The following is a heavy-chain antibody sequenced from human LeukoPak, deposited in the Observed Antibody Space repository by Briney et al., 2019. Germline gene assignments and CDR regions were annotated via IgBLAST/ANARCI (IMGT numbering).Heavy chain of an antibody. CDR3: AKLPARRYSSSWYLDY. J-gene: IGHJ4*02. V-gene: IGHV3-30-3*01. D-gene: IGHD6-13*01. Sequence: GRSLRLSCAASGFTFSSYAMHWVRQAPGKGLEWVAVISYDGSNKYYADSVKGRFTISRDNSKNTLYLQMNSLRAEDTAVYYCAKLPARRYSSSWYLDYWGQGTLVTVSS. CDR2: ISYDGSNK. CDR1: GFTFSSYA.